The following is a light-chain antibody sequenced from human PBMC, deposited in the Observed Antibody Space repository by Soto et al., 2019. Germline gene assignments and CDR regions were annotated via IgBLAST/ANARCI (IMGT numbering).Light chain of an antibody. V-gene: IGKV3-20*01. CDR3: QQYGSSPGT. Sequence: EIVLTQSPGTLSLSPGERATLSCRAGQSVSSNYLAWYQQKPGQAPRLLIFGASIRDTGIPDSFSGSGSGTDFTLTISRLEPEDFAVYYCQQYGSSPGTFGQGTKVDI. J-gene: IGKJ1*01. CDR1: QSVSSNY. CDR2: GAS.